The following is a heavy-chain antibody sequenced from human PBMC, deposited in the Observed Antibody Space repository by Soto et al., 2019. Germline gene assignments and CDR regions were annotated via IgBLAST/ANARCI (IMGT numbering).Heavy chain of an antibody. J-gene: IGHJ6*02. Sequence: ASVKVSCKASGGTFSSYAISWVRQAPGQGLEWMGGIIPIFGTANYAQKFQGRVTITADKSTSTAYMELSSLRSEDTAVYYCASHYDFWSGYYNDYYYYYGMDVWGQGTTVTVSS. CDR3: ASHYDFWSGYYNDYYYYYGMDV. V-gene: IGHV1-69*06. D-gene: IGHD3-3*01. CDR1: GGTFSSYA. CDR2: IIPIFGTA.